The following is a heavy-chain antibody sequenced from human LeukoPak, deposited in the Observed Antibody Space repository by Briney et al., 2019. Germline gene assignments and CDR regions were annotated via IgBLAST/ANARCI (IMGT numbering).Heavy chain of an antibody. CDR2: INPSGIT. V-gene: IGHV4-34*01. J-gene: IGHJ5*02. CDR3: ARVGTWGFTMVRGATPNWFDP. D-gene: IGHD3-10*01. Sequence: SETLSLTCAVYGGSFSGYYWSWIRQPPGKGLEWIGEINPSGITNYNPSLKSRVTISVDTSKNQFSLKLSSVTAADTAVYYCARVGTWGFTMVRGATPNWFDPWGQGTLVTVSS. CDR1: GGSFSGYY.